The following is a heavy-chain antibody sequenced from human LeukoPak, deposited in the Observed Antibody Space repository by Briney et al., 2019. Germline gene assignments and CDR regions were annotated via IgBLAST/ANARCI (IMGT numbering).Heavy chain of an antibody. V-gene: IGHV3-30*14. D-gene: IGHD3-10*01. CDR3: ASEVTGRNAGWFDP. CDR1: GFTFSSYA. Sequence: EGSLRLSCAASGFTFSSYAIHWVRQAPGKGLEWVAVISYDGSNKYYADSVKGRFTISRDNSKNTLYLQMNSLRAEDTAVYYCASEVTGRNAGWFDPWGQGTLVTVSS. CDR2: ISYDGSNK. J-gene: IGHJ5*02.